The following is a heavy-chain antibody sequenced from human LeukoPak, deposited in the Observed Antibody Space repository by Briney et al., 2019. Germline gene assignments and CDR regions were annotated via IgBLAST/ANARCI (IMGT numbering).Heavy chain of an antibody. CDR2: ISSSGSTI. CDR1: GFTFSDYY. Sequence: PGGSLRLSCAASGFTFSDYYMSWIRQAPGKGLEWVSYISSSGSTIYYADSVKGRFTISRDNAKNSLYLQMNSLRAEDTAVYYCARDQPGYSYGYAHYYYVMDLWGQGTTVTVSS. D-gene: IGHD5-18*01. CDR3: ARDQPGYSYGYAHYYYVMDL. V-gene: IGHV3-11*01. J-gene: IGHJ6*02.